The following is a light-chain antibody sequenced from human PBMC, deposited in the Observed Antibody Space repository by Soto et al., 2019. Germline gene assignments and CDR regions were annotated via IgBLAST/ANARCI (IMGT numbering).Light chain of an antibody. V-gene: IGLV2-14*03. CDR3: SSYTSTRTLYV. CDR2: DVS. J-gene: IGLJ1*01. CDR1: SSDIGGYNY. Sequence: QSALTQPASVSGSPGQSITISCTGTSSDIGGYNYVSWYQQLPGKVPKLIIYDVSNRPSGVSDRFSGSKSGNAASLTISGVQAEDEADYYCSSYTSTRTLYVFGTGTKLTVL.